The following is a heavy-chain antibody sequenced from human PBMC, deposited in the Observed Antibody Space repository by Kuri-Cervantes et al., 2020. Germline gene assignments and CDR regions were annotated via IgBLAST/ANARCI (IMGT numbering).Heavy chain of an antibody. J-gene: IGHJ4*02. D-gene: IGHD2-2*01. CDR1: GFTFSSYG. CDR3: ARGGIVVVPAAMANFDY. CDR2: IWYDGSNK. Sequence: GGSLRLSCAASGFTFSSYGMHWVRQAPGKGLEWVAVIWYDGSNKYYADSVKGRFTISRDNSKNTLYLQMNSLRAEDTAVYYCARGGIVVVPAAMANFDYWGQGTLVTVSS. V-gene: IGHV3-33*01.